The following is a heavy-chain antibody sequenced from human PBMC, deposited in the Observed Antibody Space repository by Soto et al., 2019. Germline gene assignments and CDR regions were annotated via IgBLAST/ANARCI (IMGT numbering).Heavy chain of an antibody. J-gene: IGHJ4*02. CDR2: IYYSGST. CDR1: GGSISSGGYY. Sequence: SETLSLTCTVSGGSISSGGYYWSWIRQHPGKGLEWIGYIYYSGSTYYNPSLKSRVTISVDTSKNQFSLKLSSVTAADTAVYYCARERLDTYYYDSSGPLWGQGTLVTVSS. D-gene: IGHD3-22*01. CDR3: ARERLDTYYYDSSGPL. V-gene: IGHV4-31*03.